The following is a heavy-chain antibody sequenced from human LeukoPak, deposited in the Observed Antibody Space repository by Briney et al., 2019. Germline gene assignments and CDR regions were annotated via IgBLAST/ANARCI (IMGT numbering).Heavy chain of an antibody. J-gene: IGHJ4*02. D-gene: IGHD3-3*01. CDR3: ATGTTIFGVVIMRGPFDY. V-gene: IGHV1-24*01. CDR2: FDPEDGET. Sequence: GASVKVSCKVSGYTLTELSMHWVRQAPGKGLEWMGGFDPEDGETTYAQKFQGRVTMTEDTSTDTAYMELSSLRSEDTAVYYCATGTTIFGVVIMRGPFDYWGQGTLVTVSS. CDR1: GYTLTELS.